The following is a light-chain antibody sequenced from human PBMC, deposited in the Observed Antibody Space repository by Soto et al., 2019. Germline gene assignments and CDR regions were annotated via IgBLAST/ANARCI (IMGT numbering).Light chain of an antibody. Sequence: IVMTKSTDTLSVSPGETAALSCRASQSAGNFLAWYQPKPGQAPRLLIYHASPRATGIPARFSGGGSGTDLTLTNSSLQSEDFAVYYCQQYNNWPQPFGQRTMV. CDR2: HAS. J-gene: IGKJ1*01. V-gene: IGKV3-15*01. CDR3: QQYNNWPQP. CDR1: QSAGNF.